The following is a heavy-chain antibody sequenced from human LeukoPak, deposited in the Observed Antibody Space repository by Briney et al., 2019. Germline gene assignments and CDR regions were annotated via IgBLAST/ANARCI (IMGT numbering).Heavy chain of an antibody. J-gene: IGHJ4*02. D-gene: IGHD3-10*01. CDR3: ARFFRFGELLDY. CDR1: RSTFSSSS. CDR2: ISSSSSYI. V-gene: IGHV3-21*01. Sequence: GGSLRLSCAASRSTFSSSSMNRVRQAPGKGLEWVSSISSSSSYIYYADSVKGRFTISRDSAKNSLYLQMNSLRAEDTAVYYCARFFRFGELLDYWGQGTLVTVSS.